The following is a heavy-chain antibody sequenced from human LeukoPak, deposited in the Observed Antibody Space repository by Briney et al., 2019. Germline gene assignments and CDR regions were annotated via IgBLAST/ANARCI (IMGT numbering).Heavy chain of an antibody. CDR2: ISYDGSNK. D-gene: IGHD2-15*01. CDR3: ARDLYDGGSWGYFDY. J-gene: IGHJ4*02. Sequence: PGRSLRLSCAASGFTFSSYAMHWVRQASGKGLEWVAVISYDGSNKYYADSVKGRFTISRDNSKNTLYLQMNSLRAEDTAVYYCARDLYDGGSWGYFDYWGQGTLVTVSS. CDR1: GFTFSSYA. V-gene: IGHV3-30*04.